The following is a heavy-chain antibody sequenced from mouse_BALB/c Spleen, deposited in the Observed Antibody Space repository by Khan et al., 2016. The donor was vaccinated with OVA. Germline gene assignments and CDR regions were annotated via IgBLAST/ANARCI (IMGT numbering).Heavy chain of an antibody. CDR1: GYTFTNYV. J-gene: IGHJ3*01. Sequence: VRLQQSGPELVEPGASVKMSCKASGYTFTNYVIHWVKQKPGQGLEWIGYINPDNAGTRYNEKFKEQATLTSDISSTSAYLKLLSLTSADSAVYSCAREASSWDFSFPYWGQGTLVTVSA. V-gene: IGHV1S136*01. D-gene: IGHD4-1*01. CDR2: INPDNAGT. CDR3: AREASSWDFSFPY.